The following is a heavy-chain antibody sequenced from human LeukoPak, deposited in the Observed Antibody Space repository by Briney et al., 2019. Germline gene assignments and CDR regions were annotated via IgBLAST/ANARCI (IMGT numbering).Heavy chain of an antibody. CDR2: ISGSGGST. CDR1: GFTFSDYY. J-gene: IGHJ5*02. Sequence: GGSLRLSCAASGFTFSDYYMSWIRQAPGKGLEWVSAISGSGGSTYYADSVKGRFTISRDNSKNTLYLQMNSLRAEDTAVYYCAKDPPWDFDPWGQGTLVTVSS. CDR3: AKDPPWDFDP. V-gene: IGHV3-23*01. D-gene: IGHD1-26*01.